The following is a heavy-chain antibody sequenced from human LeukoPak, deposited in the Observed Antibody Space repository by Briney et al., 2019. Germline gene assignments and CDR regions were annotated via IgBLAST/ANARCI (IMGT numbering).Heavy chain of an antibody. CDR3: ARPVPGIFFRGGFDY. J-gene: IGHJ4*02. CDR2: IYYSGST. CDR1: GGSISSGDYY. Sequence: SETLSLTCTVSGGSISSGDYYWSWIRQPPGKGLEWIGYIYYSGSTYYNPSLKSRVTISVDTSKNQFSLKLSSVTAADTAVYFCARPVPGIFFRGGFDYWGQGTLVTVSS. V-gene: IGHV4-30-4*01. D-gene: IGHD6-13*01.